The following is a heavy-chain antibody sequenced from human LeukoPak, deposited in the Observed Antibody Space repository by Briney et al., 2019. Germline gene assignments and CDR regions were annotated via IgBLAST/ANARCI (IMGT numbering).Heavy chain of an antibody. CDR2: IIPIFGTA. J-gene: IGHJ5*02. Sequence: SVKVSCNASGCTFSSYAISWVRQVPGQGLEWMGGIIPIFGTANYAQKFQGRVTITADNSTSTAYMELSSLRSEDTAVDYCATTPYGDYQYNWFDPWGQGTLVTVSS. CDR3: ATTPYGDYQYNWFDP. CDR1: GCTFSSYA. V-gene: IGHV1-69*06. D-gene: IGHD4-17*01.